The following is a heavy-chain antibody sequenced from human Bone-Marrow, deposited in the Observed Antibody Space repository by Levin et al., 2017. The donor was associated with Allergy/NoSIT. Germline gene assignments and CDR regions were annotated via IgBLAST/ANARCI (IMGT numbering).Heavy chain of an antibody. D-gene: IGHD3-10*01. V-gene: IGHV4-34*01. CDR1: DEAFSGYF. Sequence: SETLSLTCAVYDEAFSGYFWSWFRQPPGKGLEWIGQINYGGSTVYNPSLESRVTISVDIVRKHFSLKLSSMTAADTAVYYCARVNSYHGSGSSDYWGQGTRVTVSS. CDR3: ARVNSYHGSGSSDY. CDR2: INYGGST. J-gene: IGHJ4*02.